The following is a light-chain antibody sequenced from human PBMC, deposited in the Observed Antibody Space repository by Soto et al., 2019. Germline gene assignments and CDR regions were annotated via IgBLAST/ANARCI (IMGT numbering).Light chain of an antibody. V-gene: IGLV2-11*01. Sequence: QSALTQPRSVSGSPGQSVTISCTGTSSDIGGYNYVSWYQQHPGKAPELLIYNNDRRPSGVPDRFSGSKSGTSASLAISGLQSEDEADYFCSTWDDSLNGWVFGGGTQLTVL. J-gene: IGLJ3*02. CDR2: NND. CDR1: SSDIGGYNY. CDR3: STWDDSLNGWV.